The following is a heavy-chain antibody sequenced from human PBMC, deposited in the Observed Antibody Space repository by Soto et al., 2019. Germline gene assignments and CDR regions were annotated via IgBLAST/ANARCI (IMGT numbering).Heavy chain of an antibody. CDR1: GGSVSSVSYY. D-gene: IGHD2-21*02. CDR2: IYYSGST. CDR3: ARDFCGGDCSDDYYYYAMDV. V-gene: IGHV4-61*01. J-gene: IGHJ6*02. Sequence: PSETLSLTCSVSGGSVSSVSYYWSWIRQPPGKGLEWIGYIYYSGSTNYNPSLKSRVTISVDTSKNQFSLKLSSLTAADTAVYYCARDFCGGDCSDDYYYYAMDVWGQGTTVTVSS.